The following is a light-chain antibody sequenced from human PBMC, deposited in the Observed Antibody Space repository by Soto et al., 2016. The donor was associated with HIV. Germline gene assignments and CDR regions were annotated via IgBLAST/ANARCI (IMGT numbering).Light chain of an antibody. CDR1: QSISSW. J-gene: IGKJ1*01. V-gene: IGKV1-5*03. CDR2: KAS. CDR3: QQYYDGWT. Sequence: DIQMTQSPSTLSASVGDRVTITCRASQSISSWLAWYQQKPGKAPKLLIYKASSLESGVPSRFSGSGSGTEFTLTISSLQPDDFATYYCQQYYDGWTFGQGTKV.